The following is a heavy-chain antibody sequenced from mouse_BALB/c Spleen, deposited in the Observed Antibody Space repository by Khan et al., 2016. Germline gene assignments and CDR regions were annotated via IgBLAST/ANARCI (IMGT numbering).Heavy chain of an antibody. CDR2: IWAGGST. J-gene: IGHJ4*01. D-gene: IGHD1-1*01. Sequence: VQLKESGPGLVAPSQSLSITCTVSGFSLTSYGVHWVRQPPGKGLEWLGVIWAGGSTNYNSALMSRLSISKDNSKSQVFLKMNSLQTDDTAMYYWARDFITTVVYYYYAMDYWGQGTSVPVSS. V-gene: IGHV2-9*02. CDR3: ARDFITTVVYYYYAMDY. CDR1: GFSLTSYG.